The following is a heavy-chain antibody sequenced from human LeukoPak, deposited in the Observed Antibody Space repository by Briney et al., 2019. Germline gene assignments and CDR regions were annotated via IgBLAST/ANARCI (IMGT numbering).Heavy chain of an antibody. V-gene: IGHV3-23*01. CDR1: GFTFTSYS. J-gene: IGHJ4*02. D-gene: IGHD1-26*01. CDR3: AKGGKWDVTPFDY. Sequence: GGSLRLSCAASGFTFTSYSMNWVRQAPGKGLEWVSTISGGGGSTYYADSVKGRFTISRDNCKNTLYLQVNSLRAEDTAVYYCAKGGKWDVTPFDYWGQGTLVTVSS. CDR2: ISGGGGST.